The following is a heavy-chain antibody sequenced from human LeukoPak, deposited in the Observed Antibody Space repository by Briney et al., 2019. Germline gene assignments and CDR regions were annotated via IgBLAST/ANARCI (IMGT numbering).Heavy chain of an antibody. D-gene: IGHD6-19*01. Sequence: GASVKVSCKASGYTFTSYYMHWVRQAPGQGLEWMGIINPSGGTTNYAQKFQGRVTMTRDTSTSTVYMELSSLRSEDTAVYYCARVHGSGWEGEQFDYWGQGTLVTVSS. V-gene: IGHV1-46*01. J-gene: IGHJ4*02. CDR1: GYTFTSYY. CDR3: ARVHGSGWEGEQFDY. CDR2: INPSGGTT.